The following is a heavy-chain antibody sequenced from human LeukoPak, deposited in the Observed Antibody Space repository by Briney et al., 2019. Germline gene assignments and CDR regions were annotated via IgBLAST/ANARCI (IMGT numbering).Heavy chain of an antibody. CDR3: ARPSEFGELSNYGMDI. D-gene: IGHD3-10*01. CDR1: GYSFTSYW. Sequence: GESLKISCKGSGYSFTSYWISWVRQMPGKGLEWMGRIDPSDSYTNYSPSFQGHVTISADKSISTAYLQWSSLKASDTAMYYCARPSEFGELSNYGMDIWGQGTTVTVSS. V-gene: IGHV5-10-1*01. J-gene: IGHJ6*02. CDR2: IDPSDSYT.